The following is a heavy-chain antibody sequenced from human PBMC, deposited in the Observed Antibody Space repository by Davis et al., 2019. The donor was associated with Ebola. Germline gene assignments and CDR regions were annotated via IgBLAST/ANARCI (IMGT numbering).Heavy chain of an antibody. CDR3: ARDPPITMVRGVIPHFDY. J-gene: IGHJ4*02. V-gene: IGHV3-21*01. CDR2: LSPGGDDK. CDR1: GFIFKNSI. D-gene: IGHD3-10*01. Sequence: PGGSLRLSCVASGFIFKNSIMSWVRQTPGGGLEWVSGLSPGGDDKWYIESVRGRFTISRDNAKNSLYLQMNSLRAEDTAVYYCARDPPITMVRGVIPHFDYWGQGTLVTVSS.